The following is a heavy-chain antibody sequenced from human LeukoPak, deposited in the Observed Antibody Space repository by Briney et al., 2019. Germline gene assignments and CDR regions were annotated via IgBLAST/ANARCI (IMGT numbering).Heavy chain of an antibody. D-gene: IGHD1-1*01. Sequence: GGSLRLSCAASGFTFSSYSMNWVRQAPGKGLEWVSYFSSSSGTISYSDSVKGRFTISRDNAKNSLYLQMNSLRDDDTAVYYCARDHNYNFDYWGQGTQVTVSS. J-gene: IGHJ4*02. CDR2: FSSSSGTI. CDR3: ARDHNYNFDY. V-gene: IGHV3-48*02. CDR1: GFTFSSYS.